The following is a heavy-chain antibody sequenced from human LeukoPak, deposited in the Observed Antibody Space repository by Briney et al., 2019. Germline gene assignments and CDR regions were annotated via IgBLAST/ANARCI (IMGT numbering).Heavy chain of an antibody. V-gene: IGHV4-59*01. D-gene: IGHD6-13*01. CDR2: IYYSGST. J-gene: IGHJ5*02. CDR3: ARNSYSSSWYWFDP. CDR1: GGSISSYY. Sequence: PSETLSLTCTVSGGSISSYYWSWIRQPPGKGLEWIGYIYYSGSTNYNPSLKSRVPISVDTPKNQFSLKLSSVTAADTAVYYCARNSYSSSWYWFDPWGQGTLVTVSS.